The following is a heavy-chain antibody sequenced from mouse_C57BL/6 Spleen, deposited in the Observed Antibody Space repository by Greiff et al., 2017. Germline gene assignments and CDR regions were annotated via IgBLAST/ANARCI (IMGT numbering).Heavy chain of an antibody. Sequence: VQLQQSGPGLVAPSQSLSITCTVSGFSLPSYGVSWVRQPPGKGLEWLGVIWGDGSTNYHSALISRLSISKDNSKSQVFLKLNSLQTDDTATYYCAKEKDIYDGYSFYAMDYWGQGTSVTVSS. CDR2: IWGDGST. D-gene: IGHD2-3*01. CDR3: AKEKDIYDGYSFYAMDY. CDR1: GFSLPSYG. V-gene: IGHV2-3*01. J-gene: IGHJ4*01.